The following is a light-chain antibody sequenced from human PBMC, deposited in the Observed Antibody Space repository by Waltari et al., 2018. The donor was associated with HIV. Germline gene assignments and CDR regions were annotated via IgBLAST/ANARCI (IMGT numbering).Light chain of an antibody. CDR1: SSDVGRYNY. Sequence: QSALTQPRSVSGSPGQSVTISCTGTSSDVGRYNYVSWYQQYPGSAPNLMMYDVSKRPSGVPDRFSGSKSGNTASLTISGLQTEDEGDYYCCTYAGSYTLVFGGGTKLTVL. V-gene: IGLV2-11*01. CDR3: CTYAGSYTLV. J-gene: IGLJ2*01. CDR2: DVS.